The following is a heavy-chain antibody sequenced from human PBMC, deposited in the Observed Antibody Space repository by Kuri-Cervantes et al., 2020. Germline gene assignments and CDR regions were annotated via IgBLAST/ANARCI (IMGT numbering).Heavy chain of an antibody. V-gene: IGHV4-59*01. Sequence: GSLRLSCTVSGGSISSYYWSWIRQPPGKGLEWIGYIYYSGSTNYNPSLKSRVTISVDTSKNQFSLKLSSVTAADTAVYYCARDGRAAAVGYYYYMDVWGKGTTVTVSS. D-gene: IGHD6-13*01. CDR3: ARDGRAAAVGYYYYMDV. J-gene: IGHJ6*03. CDR1: GGSISSYY. CDR2: IYYSGST.